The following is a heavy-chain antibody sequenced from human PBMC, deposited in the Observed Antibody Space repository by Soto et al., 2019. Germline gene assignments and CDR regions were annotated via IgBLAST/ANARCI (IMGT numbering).Heavy chain of an antibody. J-gene: IGHJ6*02. CDR1: GYIFVNYG. Sequence: QVQLVQSGDEVKKPGASVKVSCKASGYIFVNYGIAWVRQAPGQGLEWMGWISPYTGNTHSATKIQGGLTMTTDTSTSTAYMDLGSLTSDDTAVYYCVMVDNYVTPTPQDVWGQGTTVTVSS. D-gene: IGHD3-16*01. V-gene: IGHV1-18*01. CDR3: VMVDNYVTPTPQDV. CDR2: ISPYTGNT.